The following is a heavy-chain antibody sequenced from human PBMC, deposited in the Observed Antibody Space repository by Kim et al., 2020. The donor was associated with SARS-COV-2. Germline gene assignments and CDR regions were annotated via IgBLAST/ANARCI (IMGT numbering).Heavy chain of an antibody. Sequence: NGNTKYSQKFQGRVTITRDTSASTAYMELSSLRSEDTAVYYCARANYFDYWGQGTLVTVSS. CDR2: NGNT. J-gene: IGHJ4*02. V-gene: IGHV1-3*01. CDR3: ARANYFDY.